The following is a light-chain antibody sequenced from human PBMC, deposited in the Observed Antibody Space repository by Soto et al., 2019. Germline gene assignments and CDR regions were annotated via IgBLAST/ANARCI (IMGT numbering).Light chain of an antibody. J-gene: IGKJ4*01. CDR1: QSISSW. V-gene: IGKV1-5*01. Sequence: DIQMTQSPCTLSASVGDRVTITCRASQSISSWLAWYQQKPGKAPKFLIYDASSLESGVPSRFSGSGSGTEFTLTISSLQPDDFATYYCQQYKSYSTFGGGTKVDIK. CDR3: QQYKSYST. CDR2: DAS.